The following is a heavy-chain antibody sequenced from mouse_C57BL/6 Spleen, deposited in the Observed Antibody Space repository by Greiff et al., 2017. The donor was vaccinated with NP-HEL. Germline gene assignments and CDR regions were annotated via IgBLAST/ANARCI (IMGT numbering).Heavy chain of an antibody. J-gene: IGHJ3*01. D-gene: IGHD2-3*01. CDR1: GFTFSSYA. CDR3: ARDEDDTLAY. Sequence: EVHLVESGGGLVKPGGSLKLSCAASGFTFSSYAMSWVRQTPEKRLEWVATISDGGSYTYYPDNVKGRFTISRDNAKNNLYLQMSHLKSEDTAMYYCARDEDDTLAYWGQGTLVTVSA. CDR2: ISDGGSYT. V-gene: IGHV5-4*01.